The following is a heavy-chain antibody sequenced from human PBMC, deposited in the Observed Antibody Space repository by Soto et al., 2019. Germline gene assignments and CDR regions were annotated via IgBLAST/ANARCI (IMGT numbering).Heavy chain of an antibody. CDR3: VRGLMWRDLDX. Sequence: ASVKVSCNASGYRFIDYFIHWVRQAPGQGPEWMGCINPRSGGTDYAQKFKGSVSMTRDTSITTVYMEMRGLTSDDTAVYYCVRGLMWRDLDXWGQGTLVTVSX. D-gene: IGHD2-21*01. CDR1: GYRFIDYF. J-gene: IGHJ4*02. CDR2: INPRSGGT. V-gene: IGHV1-2*02.